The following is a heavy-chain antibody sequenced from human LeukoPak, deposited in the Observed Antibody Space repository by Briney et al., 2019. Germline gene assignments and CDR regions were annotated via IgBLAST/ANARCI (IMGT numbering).Heavy chain of an antibody. CDR1: GYTFNSYG. Sequence: GASVKVSCKASGYTFNSYGINWVQQAPGQGLEWMGWISAYNGNTNYAQKLQGRVTMTTDTSTSTAYMELRSLRSDDTAVYYCARVRETYYDYVWGSYRSPEYYFDYWGQGTLVTVSS. D-gene: IGHD3-16*02. CDR3: ARVRETYYDYVWGSYRSPEYYFDY. V-gene: IGHV1-18*01. J-gene: IGHJ4*02. CDR2: ISAYNGNT.